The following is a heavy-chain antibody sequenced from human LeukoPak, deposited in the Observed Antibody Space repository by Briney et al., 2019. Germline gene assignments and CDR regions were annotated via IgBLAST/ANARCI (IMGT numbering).Heavy chain of an antibody. CDR1: GGSISSGGYY. CDR2: IYYSGST. CDR3: ATHYYGSGSYPDYFDY. D-gene: IGHD3-10*01. V-gene: IGHV4-61*08. J-gene: IGHJ4*02. Sequence: SETLSLTCTVSGGSISSGGYYWSWIRQHPGKGLEWIGYIYYSGSTNYNPSLKSRVTISVDTSKNQFSLKLSSVTAADTAVYYCATHYYGSGSYPDYFDYWGQGTLVTVSS.